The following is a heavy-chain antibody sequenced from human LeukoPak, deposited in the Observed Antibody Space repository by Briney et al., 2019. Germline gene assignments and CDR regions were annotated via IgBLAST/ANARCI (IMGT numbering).Heavy chain of an antibody. Sequence: PSETLSLTCTVSGGSISSGSYYWSWIRQPAGKGLEWIGRIYTSGSTNYNPSLKSRVTISVDTSKNQFSLKLSSVTAADTAVYYCASTSIAAYAFDIWGQGTMVTVSS. CDR2: IYTSGST. V-gene: IGHV4-61*02. J-gene: IGHJ3*02. CDR1: GGSISSGSYY. CDR3: ASTSIAAYAFDI. D-gene: IGHD6-13*01.